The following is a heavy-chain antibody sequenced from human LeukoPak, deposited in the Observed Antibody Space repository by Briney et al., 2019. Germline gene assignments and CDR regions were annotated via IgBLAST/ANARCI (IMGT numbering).Heavy chain of an antibody. D-gene: IGHD6-19*01. J-gene: IGHJ4*02. CDR2: INPSGGST. V-gene: IGHV1-46*01. CDR1: GYTFTSYY. Sequence: GASVKVSCKASGYTFTSYYMHWVRQAPGQGLEWMGIINPSGGSTTYAQKFQGRVTMTRDTSTSAVYMELSSLRSEDTAVYYCARDMVIAVAGTSLDYWGQGTLVTVSS. CDR3: ARDMVIAVAGTSLDY.